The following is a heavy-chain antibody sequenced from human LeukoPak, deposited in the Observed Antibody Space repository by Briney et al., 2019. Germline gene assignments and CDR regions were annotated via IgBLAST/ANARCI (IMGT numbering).Heavy chain of an antibody. CDR3: ARAWWYSSSCYLRFYYMDV. D-gene: IGHD6-13*01. Sequence: ASVKVSCKASGYTFTSYGISWVRQAPGQGLEWMGWISAYNGNTNYAQKLQGRVTMTTDTSTSTAYMELRSLRSDDTAVYYCARAWWYSSSCYLRFYYMDVWGKGTTVTVSS. CDR1: GYTFTSYG. J-gene: IGHJ6*03. V-gene: IGHV1-18*01. CDR2: ISAYNGNT.